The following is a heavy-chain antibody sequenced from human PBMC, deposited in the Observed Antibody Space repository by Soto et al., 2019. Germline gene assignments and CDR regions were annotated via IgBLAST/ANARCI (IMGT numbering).Heavy chain of an antibody. CDR2: ISAYNGNT. J-gene: IGHJ4*02. CDR1: GYTFTSYG. V-gene: IGHV1-18*01. Sequence: ASVKVSCKASGYTFTSYGISWVRQAPGQGLEWMGWISAYNGNTNYAQKLQGRVTMTTDTSTSTAYMELRSLRSDDTAVYYCARIRIAAAGTSFFGVFDYWGQGTLVTVSS. CDR3: ARIRIAAAGTSFFGVFDY. D-gene: IGHD6-13*01.